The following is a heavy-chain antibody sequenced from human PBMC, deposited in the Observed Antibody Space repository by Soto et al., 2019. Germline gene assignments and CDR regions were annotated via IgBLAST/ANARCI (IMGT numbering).Heavy chain of an antibody. V-gene: IGHV1-18*01. CDR3: ARDPHEFWTSYWFDP. J-gene: IGHJ5*02. CDR1: GYTFNTYG. CDR2: ISAYDGKT. Sequence: ASVKVACKTTGYTFNTYGINWVRQAPGQGLELMGWISAYDGKTTYAEKFQGRVTLTTDTSTSTAYMELRSLRSDDTAIYYCARDPHEFWTSYWFDPWGQGTPVTVSS. D-gene: IGHD3-3*01.